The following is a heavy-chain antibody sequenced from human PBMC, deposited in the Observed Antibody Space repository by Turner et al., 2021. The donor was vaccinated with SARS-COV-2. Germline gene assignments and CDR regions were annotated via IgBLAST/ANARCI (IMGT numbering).Heavy chain of an antibody. Sequence: QVQLVQFGAEVKKPGSSLKVPCKASGGTLSSYTISWVRQAPGEGLGWMGRIIPIIGITNYAQELQGRVTITADKSTSTAYMDLNSLGSEDTAVYYCAGRWFGELPFDYWGQGTLVTVSS. V-gene: IGHV1-69*02. CDR2: IIPIIGIT. CDR3: AGRWFGELPFDY. CDR1: GGTLSSYT. J-gene: IGHJ4*02. D-gene: IGHD3-10*01.